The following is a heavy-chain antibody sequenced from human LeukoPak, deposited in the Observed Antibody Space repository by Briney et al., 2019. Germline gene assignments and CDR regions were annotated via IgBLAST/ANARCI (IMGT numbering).Heavy chain of an antibody. V-gene: IGHV4-4*07. CDR2: IYTSGST. J-gene: IGHJ4*02. CDR3: ARSDFWSGYYYFDY. D-gene: IGHD3-3*01. CDR1: GGSISSYY. Sequence: PSETLSLTCTVSGGSISSYYWSWIRQPAGKGLEWIGRIYTSGSTNYNPSLESRVTMSVDTSKNQFSLKLSSVTAADTAVYYCARSDFWSGYYYFDYWGQGTLVTVSS.